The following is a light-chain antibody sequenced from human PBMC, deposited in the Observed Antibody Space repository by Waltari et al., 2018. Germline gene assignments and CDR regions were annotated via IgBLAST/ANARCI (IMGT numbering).Light chain of an antibody. CDR3: QTWATGIFWL. CDR1: SRHNTYA. J-gene: IGLJ3*02. V-gene: IGLV4-69*01. CDR2: VKSDGSH. Sequence: QVVLTQPPSVSASLGASVKLPCTLASRHNTYAIAWTQQQAEKCPQYLMKVKSDGSHTRGDGIPDRFSGSSSGAERYLTISNLQPEDEADYYCQTWATGIFWLFGGGTKLTVL.